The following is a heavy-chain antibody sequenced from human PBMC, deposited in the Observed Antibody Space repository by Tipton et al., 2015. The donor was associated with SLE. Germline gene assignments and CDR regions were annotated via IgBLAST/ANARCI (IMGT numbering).Heavy chain of an antibody. V-gene: IGHV3-48*03. CDR3: ARGAITMWVGNFDAFDI. D-gene: IGHD3-10*02. CDR2: ISSSGSTI. CDR1: GFTFSSYE. Sequence: GSLRLSCAASGFTFSSYEMNWVRQAPGKGLEWVSYISSSGSTIYYADSVKGRFTISRDNAKNSLYLQMNSLRAEDTAVYYCARGAITMWVGNFDAFDIWGQGTMVTVSS. J-gene: IGHJ3*02.